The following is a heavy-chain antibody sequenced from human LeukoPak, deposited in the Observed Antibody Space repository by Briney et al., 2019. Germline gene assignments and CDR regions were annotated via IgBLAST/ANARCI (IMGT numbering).Heavy chain of an antibody. D-gene: IGHD6-19*01. J-gene: IGHJ4*02. Sequence: GGSLRLSCAASGFTFSSYAMHWVRQAPGKGLEWVAVISYDGSNKYYADSVKGRFTISRDNSKNTLYLQMNSLRAEDTAVYYCATDSSGWHQIDYWGLGTLVTVSS. CDR2: ISYDGSNK. V-gene: IGHV3-30*04. CDR1: GFTFSSYA. CDR3: ATDSSGWHQIDY.